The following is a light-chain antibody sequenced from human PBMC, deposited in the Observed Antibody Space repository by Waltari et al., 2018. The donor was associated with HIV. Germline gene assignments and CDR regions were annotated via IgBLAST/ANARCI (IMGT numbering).Light chain of an antibody. V-gene: IGKV2-28*01. CDR2: LGS. J-gene: IGKJ4*01. Sequence: DIVMTQSPLSLPVTPGEPASISCRSSQNLLDSHGYNYLDWYLQKPGQSPQLLIYLGSNRASGVPDRFSVSGSGTDFTLKISRVEAEDVGVYYCMQGLQTPQVTFGGGTKVEIK. CDR3: MQGLQTPQVT. CDR1: QNLLDSHGYNY.